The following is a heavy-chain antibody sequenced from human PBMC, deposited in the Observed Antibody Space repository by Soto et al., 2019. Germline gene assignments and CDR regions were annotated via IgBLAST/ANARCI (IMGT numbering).Heavy chain of an antibody. CDR1: GFTFSSYA. D-gene: IGHD3-22*01. CDR3: AKAYYYDSSGYYGMDV. V-gene: IGHV3-23*01. J-gene: IGHJ6*02. Sequence: PGGSLRLSCAASGFTFSSYAMSWVRQAPGKGLEWVSAISGSGGSTYYADSVKGRFTISRDNSRNTLYLQMNSLRAEDTAVYYCAKAYYYDSSGYYGMDVWGQGTTVTVSS. CDR2: ISGSGGST.